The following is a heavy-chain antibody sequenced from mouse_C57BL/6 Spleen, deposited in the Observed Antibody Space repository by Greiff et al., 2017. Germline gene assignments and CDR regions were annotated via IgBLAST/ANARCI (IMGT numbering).Heavy chain of an antibody. CDR2: INPNNGGT. CDR3: ARGDYYGSEDWFAY. J-gene: IGHJ3*01. V-gene: IGHV1-26*01. CDR1: GYTFTDYY. D-gene: IGHD1-1*01. Sequence: VQLQQSGPELVKPGASVKISCKASGYTFTDYYMNWVKQSHGKSLEWIGDINPNNGGTSYNQKFKGKATLTVDKSSSTAYMELRSLTSEDSAVYYCARGDYYGSEDWFAYWGQGTLVTVSA.